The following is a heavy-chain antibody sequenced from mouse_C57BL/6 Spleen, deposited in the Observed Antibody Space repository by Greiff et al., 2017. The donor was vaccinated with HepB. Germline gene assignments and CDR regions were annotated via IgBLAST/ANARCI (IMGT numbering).Heavy chain of an antibody. CDR3: TRSRGSGYGFAY. Sequence: VQLQQSGPELVKPGASVKLSCKASGYTFTSYDINWVKQRPGQGLEWIGWIYTRDGSTKYNEKFKGKTTLTVDTTSSTAYMELHSLTSDDSTVYFCTRSRGSGYGFAYWGQGTLVTVSA. J-gene: IGHJ3*01. V-gene: IGHV1-85*01. CDR1: GYTFTSYD. D-gene: IGHD3-2*02. CDR2: IYTRDGST.